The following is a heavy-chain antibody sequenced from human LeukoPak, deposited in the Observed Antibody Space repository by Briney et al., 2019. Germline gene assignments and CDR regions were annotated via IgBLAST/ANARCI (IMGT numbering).Heavy chain of an antibody. J-gene: IGHJ6*03. D-gene: IGHD6-6*01. V-gene: IGHV3-23*01. CDR3: AKLLTGRPSGYMDV. Sequence: GGSLRLSCAASGFIFSNFAMSWVRQAPGKGLEWVAGISGNGGSASYADSVKGRFNISRDNSKKTLDLQMNSLRAEDTAVYYCAKLLTGRPSGYMDVWGKGTTVSVSS. CDR1: GFIFSNFA. CDR2: ISGNGGSA.